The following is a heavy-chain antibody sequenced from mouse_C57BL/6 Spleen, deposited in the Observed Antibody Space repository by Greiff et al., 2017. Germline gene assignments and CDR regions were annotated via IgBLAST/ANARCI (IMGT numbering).Heavy chain of an antibody. V-gene: IGHV1-18*01. CDR2: INPNNGAT. J-gene: IGHJ3*01. CDR1: GYTFTDYN. Sequence: VQLQQSGPELVKPGASVKITCKASGYTFTDYNMDWVKQSHGKSLEWIGDINPNNGATIYNEKFKGKATLTVDTSSSTAYMEHRSLTSEDTAVYYCARKDYYGSSGFAYWGQGTLVTVSA. D-gene: IGHD1-1*01. CDR3: ARKDYYGSSGFAY.